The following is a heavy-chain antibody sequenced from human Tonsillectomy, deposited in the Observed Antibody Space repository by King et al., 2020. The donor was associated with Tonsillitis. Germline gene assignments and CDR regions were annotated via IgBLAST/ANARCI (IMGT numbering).Heavy chain of an antibody. V-gene: IGHV3-11*01. CDR1: GFTFSDYY. CDR3: ASAHAGVFGELWSRGVLYYFDY. CDR2: ISSSDSTI. Sequence: VQLVESGGGLVKPGGSLRLSCAASGFTFSDYYMNWIRQAPGKGLEWVSYISSSDSTIYYADSVKGRFTISRDNAKNSLYLQMNSLRAEDTAVYYCASAHAGVFGELWSRGVLYYFDYWGQGTLVTVSS. D-gene: IGHD3-10*02. J-gene: IGHJ4*02.